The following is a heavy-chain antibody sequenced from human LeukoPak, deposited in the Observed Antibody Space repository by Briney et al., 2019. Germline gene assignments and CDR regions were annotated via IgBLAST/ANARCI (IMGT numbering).Heavy chain of an antibody. Sequence: SQTLSLTCAVSGGSISSGGYSWSWIRQPPGKGLEWIGYIYHSGSTYYNPSLKSRVTISADRSKNQFSLKPSSVTAADTAVYYCARVKWRCSSTSCPTFDYWGQGTLVTVSS. J-gene: IGHJ4*02. D-gene: IGHD2-2*01. CDR3: ARVKWRCSSTSCPTFDY. V-gene: IGHV4-30-2*01. CDR1: GGSISSGGYS. CDR2: IYHSGST.